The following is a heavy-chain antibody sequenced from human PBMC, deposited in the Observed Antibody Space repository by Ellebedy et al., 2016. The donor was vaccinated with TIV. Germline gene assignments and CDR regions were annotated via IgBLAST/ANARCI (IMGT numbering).Heavy chain of an antibody. Sequence: AASVKVSCKASGYTLMSYGICWVRQAPGQGLEWMGWVSPYDGNTNYAQKFQGRVTLTIDTFTGTGYMELRSLRSDDTALYYCARGFRYGSGRWPLDYWGQGTLVTVSS. V-gene: IGHV1-18*01. CDR3: ARGFRYGSGRWPLDY. D-gene: IGHD4-23*01. CDR2: VSPYDGNT. J-gene: IGHJ4*02. CDR1: GYTLMSYG.